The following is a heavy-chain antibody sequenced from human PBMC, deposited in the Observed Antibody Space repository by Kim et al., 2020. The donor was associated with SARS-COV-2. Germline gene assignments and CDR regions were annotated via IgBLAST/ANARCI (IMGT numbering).Heavy chain of an antibody. CDR3: ARDRDGIDP. J-gene: IGHJ5*02. Sequence: GRTYYHPSLKSRVTISVDTSKNQFSLKLSSVTAADTAVYYCARDRDGIDPWGQGTLVTVSS. CDR2: GRT. V-gene: IGHV4-31*02.